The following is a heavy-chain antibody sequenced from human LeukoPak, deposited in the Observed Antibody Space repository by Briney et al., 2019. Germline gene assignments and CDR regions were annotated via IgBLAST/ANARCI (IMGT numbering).Heavy chain of an antibody. CDR1: GGTFSSYA. CDR3: ASSPSRIQLWLNDYYGMDV. Sequence: ASVKASCKASGGTFSSYAISWVRQAPGQGLEWMGRIIPILGIANYAQKFQGRVTITADKSTSTAYMELSSLRSEDTAVYYCASSPSRIQLWLNDYYGMDVWGQGTTVTVS. CDR2: IIPILGIA. D-gene: IGHD5-18*01. J-gene: IGHJ6*02. V-gene: IGHV1-69*04.